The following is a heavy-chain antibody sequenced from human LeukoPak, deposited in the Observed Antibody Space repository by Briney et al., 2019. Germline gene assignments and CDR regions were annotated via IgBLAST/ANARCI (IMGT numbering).Heavy chain of an antibody. D-gene: IGHD3-22*01. CDR3: ARDSQYYDSSGYFDY. J-gene: IGHJ4*02. CDR2: IKQDGSEK. CDR1: GFTFSSYW. Sequence: QPGGSLRLSCAASGFTFSSYWMSWVRQAPGKGLEWVANIKQDGSEKYYVDSVKGRFTISRDNAKNSLYLQMNSLRAEDTAVCYCARDSQYYDSSGYFDYWGQGTLVTVSS. V-gene: IGHV3-7*03.